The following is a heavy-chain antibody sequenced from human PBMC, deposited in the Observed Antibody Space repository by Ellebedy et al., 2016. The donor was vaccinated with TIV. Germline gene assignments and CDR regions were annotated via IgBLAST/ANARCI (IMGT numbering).Heavy chain of an antibody. Sequence: GESLKISXAASGFTFSAYYMDWVRQAPGKGLEWVGRSRNRGDGYTTEYAASVEGRFTISRDDSKDSLFLQMNSLKIEDTAVYYCAREDWWRFDPWGQGTLVTVSS. J-gene: IGHJ5*02. V-gene: IGHV3-72*01. CDR3: AREDWWRFDP. CDR2: SRNRGDGYTT. D-gene: IGHD2-15*01. CDR1: GFTFSAYY.